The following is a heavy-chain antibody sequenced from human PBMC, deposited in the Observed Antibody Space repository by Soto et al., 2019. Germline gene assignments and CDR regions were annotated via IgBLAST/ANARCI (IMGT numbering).Heavy chain of an antibody. CDR3: ARDFAESGSYFHYFYYYGMDV. D-gene: IGHD1-26*01. V-gene: IGHV1-69*01. J-gene: IGHJ6*02. Sequence: QVQLVQSGAEVKKPGSSVKVSCKASGGTFSSYAISWVRQAPGQGLEWMGGIIPIFGTANYAQKFQGRVTITADESTSTAYMELSSLRSEDTAVYYCARDFAESGSYFHYFYYYGMDVWGQGTTVTVSS. CDR1: GGTFSSYA. CDR2: IIPIFGTA.